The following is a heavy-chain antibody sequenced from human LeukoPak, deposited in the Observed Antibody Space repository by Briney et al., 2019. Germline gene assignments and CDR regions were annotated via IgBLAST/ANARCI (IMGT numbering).Heavy chain of an antibody. J-gene: IGHJ4*02. V-gene: IGHV3-23*01. CDR1: GFTFSSYA. Sequence: PGGSLRLSCAASGFTFSSYAMSWVRQAPGKGLEWVLAISGSGGSTYYADSVKGRFTISRDNSKNTLYLQMNSLRAEDTAVYYCAKAGEVYSGYDNYSDYWGQGTLVTVSS. D-gene: IGHD5-12*01. CDR3: AKAGEVYSGYDNYSDY. CDR2: ISGSGGST.